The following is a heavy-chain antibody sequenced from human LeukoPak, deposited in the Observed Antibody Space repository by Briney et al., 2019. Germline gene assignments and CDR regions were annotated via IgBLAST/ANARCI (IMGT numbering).Heavy chain of an antibody. V-gene: IGHV4-39*01. J-gene: IGHJ4*02. CDR2: IYYSGST. CDR1: GGSISSNTYY. D-gene: IGHD2-15*01. CDR3: ARHRGCSGGTCYRYFDY. Sequence: PSETLSLTCTVSGGSISSNTYYWGWIRQPPGKGLEWIGSIYYSGSTYYNPSLKSRATISVDTSTNQFSLKLTSVTAADTAVYYCARHRGCSGGTCYRYFDYWGQRTLVTVSS.